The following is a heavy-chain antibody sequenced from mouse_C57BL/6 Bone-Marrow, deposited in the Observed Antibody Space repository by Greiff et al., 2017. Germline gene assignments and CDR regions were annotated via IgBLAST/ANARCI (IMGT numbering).Heavy chain of an antibody. CDR3: ARFLRVFDY. D-gene: IGHD1-1*01. V-gene: IGHV1-59*01. CDR2: IDPSDSYT. CDR1: GYTFTSYW. Sequence: VQLQQPGAELVRPGTSVKLSCKASGYTFTSYWMHWVKQRPGQGLEWIGVIDPSDSYTNYNQKFKGKATLTVDTSSSTAYMQLSSLTSEDSAVYYCARFLRVFDYWGQGTTLTVSS. J-gene: IGHJ2*01.